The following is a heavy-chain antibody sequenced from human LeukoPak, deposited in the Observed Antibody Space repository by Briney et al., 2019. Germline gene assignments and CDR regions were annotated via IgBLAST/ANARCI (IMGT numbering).Heavy chain of an antibody. CDR2: IYTSGST. D-gene: IGHD6-6*01. CDR3: AREDVSSSTDAFDI. CDR1: GYSISSSNW. J-gene: IGHJ3*02. Sequence: SDTLSLTCAVSGYSISSSNWWGWIRQPPGKGLEWIGRIYTSGSTNYNPSLKSRVTMSVDTSKNQFSLKLSSVTAADTAVYYCAREDVSSSTDAFDIWGQGTVVTVSS. V-gene: IGHV4-28*03.